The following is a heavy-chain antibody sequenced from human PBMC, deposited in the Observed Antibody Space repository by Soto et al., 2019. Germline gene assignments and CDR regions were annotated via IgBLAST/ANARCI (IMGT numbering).Heavy chain of an antibody. Sequence: ASVKVSCKASGYTFTSYGISWVRQAPGQGLEWMGWISAYNGNTNYAQKLQGRVTMTTDTSTSTAYMELRSLRSDDTAVYYCARDRMFGTYYYDRGEWFDPWGQGILVTVSS. D-gene: IGHD3-10*02. CDR1: GYTFTSYG. CDR3: ARDRMFGTYYYDRGEWFDP. V-gene: IGHV1-18*01. CDR2: ISAYNGNT. J-gene: IGHJ5*02.